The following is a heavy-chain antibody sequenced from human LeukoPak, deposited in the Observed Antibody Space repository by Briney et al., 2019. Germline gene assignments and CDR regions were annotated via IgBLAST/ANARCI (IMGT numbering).Heavy chain of an antibody. J-gene: IGHJ6*02. D-gene: IGHD2-2*01. CDR2: IIPILGIA. CDR3: ARLNQRGYYYGMDV. Sequence: SVKVSCKASGGTFSSYAISWVRQAPGQGLEWMGRIIPILGIANYAQKFQGRVTITADKSTSTAYMELSSLRSEDPAVYYCARLNQRGYYYGMDVWGQGTTVTVSS. CDR1: GGTFSSYA. V-gene: IGHV1-69*04.